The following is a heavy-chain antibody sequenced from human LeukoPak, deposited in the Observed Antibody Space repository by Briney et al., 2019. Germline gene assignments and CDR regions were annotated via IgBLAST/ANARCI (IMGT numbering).Heavy chain of an antibody. Sequence: ASVKVSCKASGYTFTGYYMHWVRQAPGQGLEWMGWINPNSGGTNYAQKFQGWVTMTRDTSISTAYMELSRLRSDDTAVYYCARLAAAGSNWFDPWGQATLVTVSS. J-gene: IGHJ5*02. CDR2: INPNSGGT. CDR3: ARLAAAGSNWFDP. CDR1: GYTFTGYY. V-gene: IGHV1-2*04. D-gene: IGHD6-13*01.